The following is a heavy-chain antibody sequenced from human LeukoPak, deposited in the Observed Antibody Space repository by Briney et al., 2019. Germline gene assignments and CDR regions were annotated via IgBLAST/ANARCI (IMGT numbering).Heavy chain of an antibody. D-gene: IGHD6-6*01. CDR3: ARDYSSSSVDWFDP. CDR2: IYYSGST. CDR1: GGSSSSYY. J-gene: IGHJ5*02. Sequence: PSETLSLTCTVSGGSSSSYYWGWIRQPPGKGLEWIGSIYYSGSTYYNPSLKSRVTISVDTSKNQFSLKLSSVTAADTAVYYCARDYSSSSVDWFDPWGQGTLVTVSS. V-gene: IGHV4-39*07.